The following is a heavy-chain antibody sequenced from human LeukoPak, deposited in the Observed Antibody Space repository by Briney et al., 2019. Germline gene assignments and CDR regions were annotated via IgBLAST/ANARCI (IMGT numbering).Heavy chain of an antibody. CDR1: GGSISSYY. CDR3: ARLVRDTATGYWYFDL. J-gene: IGHJ2*01. D-gene: IGHD5-18*01. CDR2: IYYSGDT. V-gene: IGHV4-59*01. Sequence: SETLSLTCTVPGGSISSYYWSWIRQPPGKGLEWIAYIYYSGDTNYDPSLKSRVTISVDTSKNHFSLKLNSVTAADTAVYYCARLVRDTATGYWYFDLWGRGTLVTVSS.